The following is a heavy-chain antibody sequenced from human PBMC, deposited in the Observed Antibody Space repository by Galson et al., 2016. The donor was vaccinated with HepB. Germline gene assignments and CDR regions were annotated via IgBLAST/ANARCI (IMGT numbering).Heavy chain of an antibody. Sequence: SLRLSCAASGFTFSSHGMHWGRQAPGKGLEWVAVISFDGKTKYYAASVKGRLLISRDNSANSLYLQINSLRRDDTAVYYCARRSRLNYYDHYNMDVWGLGTTVIVSS. CDR1: GFTFSSHG. J-gene: IGHJ6*02. CDR3: ARRSRLNYYDHYNMDV. CDR2: ISFDGKTK. D-gene: IGHD3-16*01. V-gene: IGHV3-30*03.